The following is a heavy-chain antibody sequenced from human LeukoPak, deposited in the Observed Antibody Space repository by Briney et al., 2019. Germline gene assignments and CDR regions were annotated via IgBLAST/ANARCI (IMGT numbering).Heavy chain of an antibody. CDR3: ARGKGYFDY. Sequence: SETLSLTCTVSGGSISSYYWSWIRQPPGKGLEWIGYIYYSGSTNYNPSLKSRVTISVDTSKIQFSLNLKSVTAADTAVYYCARGKGYFDYWGQGTLVTVSS. J-gene: IGHJ4*02. V-gene: IGHV4-59*01. CDR2: IYYSGST. CDR1: GGSISSYY.